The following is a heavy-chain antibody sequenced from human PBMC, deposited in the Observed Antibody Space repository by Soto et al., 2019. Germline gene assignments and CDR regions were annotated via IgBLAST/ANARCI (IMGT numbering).Heavy chain of an antibody. CDR1: GYTFTSYY. CDR3: ARDRYSSSSFSSYYYYYGMDV. J-gene: IGHJ6*02. D-gene: IGHD6-6*01. CDR2: INPSGGST. V-gene: IGHV1-46*01. Sequence: GASVKVSCKASGYTFTSYYMHWVRQAPGQGLEWTGIINPSGGSTSYAQKFQGRVTMTRDTSTSTVYMELSSLRSEDTAVYYCARDRYSSSSFSSYYYYYGMDVWGQGTTVTVSS.